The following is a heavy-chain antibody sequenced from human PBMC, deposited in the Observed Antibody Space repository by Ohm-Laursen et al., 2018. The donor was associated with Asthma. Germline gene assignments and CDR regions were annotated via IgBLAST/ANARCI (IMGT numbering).Heavy chain of an antibody. D-gene: IGHD1-26*01. Sequence: SDTLSLTCTVSGDSFTSGGHYWSWIRQLPGKGLEWIGYIYYTGSTYYNPSLKSRFTISVDTSKKQFSLKLSSVTAADTAVYYCARDWGATTINDAFDVWGQGTTVIVSS. CDR3: ARDWGATTINDAFDV. J-gene: IGHJ3*01. CDR1: GDSFTSGGHY. CDR2: IYYTGST. V-gene: IGHV4-31*03.